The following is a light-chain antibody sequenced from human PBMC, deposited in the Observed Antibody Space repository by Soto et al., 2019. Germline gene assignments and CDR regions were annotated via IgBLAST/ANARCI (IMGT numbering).Light chain of an antibody. J-gene: IGKJ4*01. CDR1: QRVSSSY. V-gene: IGKV3-20*01. CDR3: QQYGSSPLT. CDR2: GAS. Sequence: EIVVTQSPGTLSLSPGERATLSCRASQRVSSSYLAWYQQNPGQAPRLLIYGASRRATGIPDRFSGSGSGTDFTLTISSLEPEDFAVYYCQQYGSSPLTFGGGTKVEIK.